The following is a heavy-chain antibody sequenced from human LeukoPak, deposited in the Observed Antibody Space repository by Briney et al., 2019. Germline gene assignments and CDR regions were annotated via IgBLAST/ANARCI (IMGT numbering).Heavy chain of an antibody. J-gene: IGHJ5*02. CDR3: ARGKKYQLFSGPQNWFDP. D-gene: IGHD2-2*01. CDR2: IYYSGST. V-gene: IGHV4-30-4*08. Sequence: PSQTLSLTCTVSGGSISSGGYYWSWIRQHPGKGLEWIGYIYYSGSTYYNPSLKSRVTISVDTSKNQFSLKLSSVTAADTAVYYCARGKKYQLFSGPQNWFDPWGQGTLVTVSS. CDR1: GGSISSGGYY.